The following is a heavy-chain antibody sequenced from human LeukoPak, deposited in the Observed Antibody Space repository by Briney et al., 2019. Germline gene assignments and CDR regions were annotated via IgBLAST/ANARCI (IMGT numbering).Heavy chain of an antibody. V-gene: IGHV3-33*01. CDR2: IWYDGSNK. CDR3: ARSYSSGYYYGMDV. J-gene: IGHJ6*02. Sequence: GGSLRLSCATSGFTFSNYAMHWVRQAPGKGLEWVAVIWYDGSNKYFADSVKGRFTISRDNSKNTLYLQMNNLRAEDTAVYYCARSYSSGYYYGMDVWGQGTTVTVSS. CDR1: GFTFSNYA. D-gene: IGHD6-19*01.